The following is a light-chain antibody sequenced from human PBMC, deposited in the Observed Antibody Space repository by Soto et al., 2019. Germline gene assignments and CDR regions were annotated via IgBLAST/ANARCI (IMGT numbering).Light chain of an antibody. J-gene: IGKJ4*01. CDR1: QSLTSSY. V-gene: IGKV3-20*01. CDR3: QHYGSSPPVT. CDR2: GAS. Sequence: EIVLTQSPNTLSLSPGERATLSCRASQSLTSSYLAWYQQKPGQPPRLLIYGASSRATDIPDRFSGSGSGTDFTLTISRVEPEDFAVYYCQHYGSSPPVTFGGGTKVDIK.